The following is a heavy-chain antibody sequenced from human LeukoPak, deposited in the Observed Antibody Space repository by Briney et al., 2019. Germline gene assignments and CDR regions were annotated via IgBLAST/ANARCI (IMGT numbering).Heavy chain of an antibody. CDR2: ISSDGRDK. J-gene: IGHJ4*02. CDR3: ARDLQRIAAYYFDY. CDR1: GFTFSSYA. Sequence: GGSLRLSCAASGFTFSSYAIHWVPQAPGKGLEWVAVISSDGRDKHHADSVKGRFTISRDNSKNTMYLQTNSLRAEDTAVYYCARDLQRIAAYYFDYWGQGTLVTVSS. D-gene: IGHD6-25*01. V-gene: IGHV3-30*03.